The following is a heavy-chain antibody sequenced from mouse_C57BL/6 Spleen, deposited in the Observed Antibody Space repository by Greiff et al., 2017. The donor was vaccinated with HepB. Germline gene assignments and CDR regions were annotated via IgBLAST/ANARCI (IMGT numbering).Heavy chain of an antibody. D-gene: IGHD1-1*01. CDR2: INYDGSST. Sequence: EVMLVESEGGLVQPGSSMKLSCTASGFTFSDYYMAWVRQVPEKGLEWVANINYDGSSTYYLDSLKSRFIISRDNAKNILYLQMSSLKSEDTATYYCARDTGYGSSHYFDYWGQGTTLTVSS. CDR3: ARDTGYGSSHYFDY. V-gene: IGHV5-16*01. J-gene: IGHJ2*01. CDR1: GFTFSDYY.